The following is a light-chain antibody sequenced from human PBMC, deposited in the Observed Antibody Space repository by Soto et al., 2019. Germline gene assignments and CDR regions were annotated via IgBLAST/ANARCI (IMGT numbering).Light chain of an antibody. Sequence: EIVLTQSPGTLSLSPGERATLSCRASQSVSNRYLAWYQQKPGQAPRLLIYGASTGATGIPARFSGIGSGTEFTLTISSLQSEDFAVYYCQQYNDWPLYTFGQGTKLEIK. CDR3: QQYNDWPLYT. CDR1: QSVSNRY. J-gene: IGKJ2*01. V-gene: IGKV3-15*01. CDR2: GAS.